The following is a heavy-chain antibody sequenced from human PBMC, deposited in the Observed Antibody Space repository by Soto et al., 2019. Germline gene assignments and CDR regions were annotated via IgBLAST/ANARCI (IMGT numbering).Heavy chain of an antibody. CDR2: ITYSGTT. V-gene: IGHV3-23*01. D-gene: IGHD3-10*01. CDR3: ASLYYYGSGSYYKDWDY. Sequence: GGSLRLSCAGSGFTFSSSAMRWVRQAPGQGLEWVSSITYSGTTHYTDSVKGRFTISRDNSKNTLYLQMDSLRAEDTAVYYCASLYYYGSGSYYKDWDYWGQGTLVTYPQ. CDR1: GFTFSSSA. J-gene: IGHJ4*02.